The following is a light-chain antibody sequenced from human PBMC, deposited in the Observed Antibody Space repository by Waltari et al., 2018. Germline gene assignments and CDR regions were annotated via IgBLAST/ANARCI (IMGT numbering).Light chain of an antibody. J-gene: IGKJ1*01. Sequence: EIVLTQSPGTLSLSLGERATLSCRASQSVSRALTWYQQKPGQAPRLLIYGASTRAPGIPDRFSGSGSGTDFSLTISRLEPDDFAVYYCQHYLRLPVTFGQGTKVEI. CDR1: QSVSRA. V-gene: IGKV3-20*01. CDR3: QHYLRLPVT. CDR2: GAS.